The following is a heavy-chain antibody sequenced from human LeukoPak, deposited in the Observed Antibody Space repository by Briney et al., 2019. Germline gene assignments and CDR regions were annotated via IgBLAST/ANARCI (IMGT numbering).Heavy chain of an antibody. D-gene: IGHD2-15*01. J-gene: IGHJ4*02. V-gene: IGHV3-23*01. Sequence: PGGSLRLSCAASGFTFSSYAMSWVRQAPGKGLEWVSAISGSGGSTYYADSVKGRFTISRDNSKNTLYLQMNSLRAEDTAVYYSAKDLDIVVVVAATDYWGQGTLVTVSS. CDR2: ISGSGGST. CDR3: AKDLDIVVVVAATDY. CDR1: GFTFSSYA.